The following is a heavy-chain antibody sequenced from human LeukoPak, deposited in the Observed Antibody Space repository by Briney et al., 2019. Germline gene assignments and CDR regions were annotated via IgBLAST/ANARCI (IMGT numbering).Heavy chain of an antibody. V-gene: IGHV4-59*12. CDR2: IYYSGST. J-gene: IGHJ5*02. D-gene: IGHD4-11*01. CDR1: SGSISSYY. Sequence: PSETLSLTCTVSSGSISSYYWSWLRQPPGKGLEWIGYIYYSGSTNYNPSLKSRVTISVDTSKNQFSLKLSSVTAADTAVYYCARPWRDSSIVGFDPWGQGALVTVSS. CDR3: ARPWRDSSIVGFDP.